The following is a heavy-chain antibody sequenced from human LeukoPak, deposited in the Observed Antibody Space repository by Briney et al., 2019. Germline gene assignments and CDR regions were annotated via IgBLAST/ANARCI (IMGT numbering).Heavy chain of an antibody. V-gene: IGHV3-30-3*02. CDR2: ISYDGSNK. CDR3: AQDRSGSYDS. CDR1: GFTFSSYA. J-gene: IGHJ4*02. D-gene: IGHD1-26*01. Sequence: PGGSLRLSCAASGFTFSSYAMHWVRQAPGKGLEWVAVISYDGSNKYYADSVKGRFTISRDNTKNSLYLQMNSLRTEDTAFYYCAQDRSGSYDSWGQGTLVTVSS.